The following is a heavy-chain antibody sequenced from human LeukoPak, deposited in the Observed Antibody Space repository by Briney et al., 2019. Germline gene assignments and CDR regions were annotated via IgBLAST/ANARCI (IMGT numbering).Heavy chain of an antibody. D-gene: IGHD4-23*01. V-gene: IGHV4-59*01. CDR2: IYYSGST. CDR1: GGSISSYY. CDR3: ARDDYGGNSNDAFDI. Sequence: SETLSLTCTVSGGSISSYYWSWIRQPPGKGLEWIGYIYYSGSTNYNPSLKSRVTISVDTSKNQFSLKLSSVTAADTAVYYCARDDYGGNSNDAFDIWGQGTMVTVSS. J-gene: IGHJ3*02.